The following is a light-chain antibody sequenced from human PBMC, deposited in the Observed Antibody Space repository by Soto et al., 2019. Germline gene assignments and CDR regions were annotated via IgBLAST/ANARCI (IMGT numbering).Light chain of an antibody. CDR3: QQYGGSVVNT. Sequence: EIVLTQSPGTLSLSPGERATLSCRASQRLPTSYLAWYQQRHGQAPRLLIYGVSHRATGVPDRFSDTGSGTAFTPIIIRLEHQDGAVNYCQQYGGSVVNTFGQGNRLEI. J-gene: IGKJ2*01. CDR1: QRLPTSY. CDR2: GVS. V-gene: IGKV3-20*01.